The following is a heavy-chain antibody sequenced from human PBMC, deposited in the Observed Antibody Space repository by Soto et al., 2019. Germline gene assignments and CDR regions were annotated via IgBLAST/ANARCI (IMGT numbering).Heavy chain of an antibody. J-gene: IGHJ6*03. CDR1: GSTFSSYT. CDR3: ARSNYDFWSGYKPRQQDIYYYYYMDV. D-gene: IGHD3-3*01. V-gene: IGHV1-69*10. CDR2: IIPILGIA. Sequence: VASVKVSCKASGSTFSSYTISWVRQAPGQGLEWMGGIIPILGIANYAQKFQGRVTITADKSTSTAYMELSSLRSEDTAVYYCARSNYDFWSGYKPRQQDIYYYYYMDVWGKGTTVTVSS.